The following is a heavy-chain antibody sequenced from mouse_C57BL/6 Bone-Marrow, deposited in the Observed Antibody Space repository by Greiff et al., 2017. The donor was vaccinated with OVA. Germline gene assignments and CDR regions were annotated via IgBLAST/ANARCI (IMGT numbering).Heavy chain of an antibody. D-gene: IGHD1-1*01. J-gene: IGHJ2*01. CDR1: GFSLSTSNMG. V-gene: IGHV8-5*01. CDR3: AQIATFITTVVPYVGYFDY. CDR2: IWWNDDK. Sequence: QVTLKVSGPGILQPSQTLSLTCSFSGFSLSTSNMGIGWIRQPSGKGLEWLAHIWWNDDKYYNPSLKSRLTISKDNSNNQVFLKITSVDTADTATYYCAQIATFITTVVPYVGYFDYWGQGTTLTVSS.